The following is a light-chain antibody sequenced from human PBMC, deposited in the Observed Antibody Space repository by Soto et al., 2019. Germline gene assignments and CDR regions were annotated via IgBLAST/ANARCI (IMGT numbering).Light chain of an antibody. CDR2: DIN. V-gene: IGLV2-14*01. CDR3: VSYTTSASYV. Sequence: QSVLTQPASVSGSPGQSITISCTGTSSDVGNYIFVSWYRQHPGKAPKLMIYDINNRPSGVSNRFSGSKSGNTASLTISGLQAEDEADYYCVSYTTSASYVFGTGTKPTVL. CDR1: SSDVGNYIF. J-gene: IGLJ1*01.